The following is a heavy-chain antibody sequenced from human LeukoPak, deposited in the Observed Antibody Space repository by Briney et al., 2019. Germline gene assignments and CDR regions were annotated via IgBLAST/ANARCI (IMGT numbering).Heavy chain of an antibody. D-gene: IGHD3-9*01. CDR3: ARQDYDILTGYYRYFDY. CDR1: GFTFSSYE. CDR2: ISSSGSTI. J-gene: IGHJ4*02. V-gene: IGHV3-48*03. Sequence: GGSLRLSCAASGFTFSSYEMNWVRQAPGKGLEWVSYISSSGSTIYYADSVKGRFTISRDNGKNSLYLQMNSLRAEDTAVYYCARQDYDILTGYYRYFDYWGQGTLVTVSS.